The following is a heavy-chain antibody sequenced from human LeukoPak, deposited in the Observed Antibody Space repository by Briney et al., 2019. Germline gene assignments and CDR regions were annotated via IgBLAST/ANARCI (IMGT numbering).Heavy chain of an antibody. D-gene: IGHD2-21*02. CDR3: ARGLRGVVVTAIPYYYYYMDV. Sequence: SETLSLTCAVYGGSFSGYYWSWIRQPPGKGLEWIGEINHSGSTNYNPSLKSRVTISVDTSKNQFSLKLSSVTAADTAVCYCARGLRGVVVTAIPYYYYYMDVWGKGTTATVSS. CDR2: INHSGST. CDR1: GGSFSGYY. V-gene: IGHV4-34*01. J-gene: IGHJ6*03.